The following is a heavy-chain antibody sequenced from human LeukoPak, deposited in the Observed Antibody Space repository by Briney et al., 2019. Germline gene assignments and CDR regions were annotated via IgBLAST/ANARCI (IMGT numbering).Heavy chain of an antibody. D-gene: IGHD3-3*01. Sequence: SETLSLTCTVSGGSISSYYWSWIRQPPGKGLEWIGSIYYSGSTYYNPSLKSRVTISVDTSKNQFSLKLSSVTAADTAVYYCVEEWPSFDYWGQGTLVTVSS. J-gene: IGHJ4*02. CDR3: VEEWPSFDY. CDR2: IYYSGST. CDR1: GGSISSYY. V-gene: IGHV4-59*05.